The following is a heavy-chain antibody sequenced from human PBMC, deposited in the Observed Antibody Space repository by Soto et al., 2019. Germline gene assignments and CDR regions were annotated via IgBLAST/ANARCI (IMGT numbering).Heavy chain of an antibody. D-gene: IGHD3-10*01. J-gene: IGHJ6*04. CDR2: IDNAGTDS. CDR1: GFTLSGLS. V-gene: IGHV3-74*01. CDR3: ARGWFGPDV. Sequence: EVQLVESGGGLVQPGGSLRLSCAASGFTLSGLSMHWVRQAPGKGLVWVSGIDNAGTDSTYADSVKGRFTSSRDNAKNMLYLQMNSLRVEDTAVYYCARGWFGPDVWGKGTPVTVSS.